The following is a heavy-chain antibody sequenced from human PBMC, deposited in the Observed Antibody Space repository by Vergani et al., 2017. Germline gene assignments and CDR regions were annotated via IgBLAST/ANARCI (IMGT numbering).Heavy chain of an antibody. D-gene: IGHD3-22*01. V-gene: IGHV3-30*02. CDR2: TRYDGSNK. J-gene: IGHJ4*02. CDR3: ARGTSQGTYYYDSSGYVY. Sequence: QVQLVESGGGVVQPGGSLRLSCAASGFTFSNNDMQWVRQAPGKGLEWVALTRYDGSNKSYAESVKGRFTISRDNSKKMLYLQMNSLRTEDTAVYYCARGTSQGTYYYDSSGYVYWGQGTLVTVSS. CDR1: GFTFSNND.